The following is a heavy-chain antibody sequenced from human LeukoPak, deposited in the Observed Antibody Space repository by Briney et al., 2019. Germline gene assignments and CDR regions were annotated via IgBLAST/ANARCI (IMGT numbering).Heavy chain of an antibody. CDR2: ISYDGSNK. V-gene: IGHV3-30*18. CDR1: GFTFSSYG. J-gene: IGHJ3*02. CDR3: AKESVAAIPSAFDI. Sequence: AGGSLRLSCAASGFTFSSYGMHWVRQAPGKGLEWVAVISYDGSNKYYADSVKGRFTISRDNSKNTLYLQMNSLRAEDTAVYYCAKESVAAIPSAFDIWGQGTMVTVSS. D-gene: IGHD2-2*02.